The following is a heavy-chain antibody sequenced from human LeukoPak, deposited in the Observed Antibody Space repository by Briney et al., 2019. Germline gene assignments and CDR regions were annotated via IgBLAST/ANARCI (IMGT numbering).Heavy chain of an antibody. CDR3: ARGGDRSFDY. CDR1: GGSISSSSYY. J-gene: IGHJ4*02. V-gene: IGHV4-39*07. D-gene: IGHD3-10*01. Sequence: SETLSLTCTVSGGSISSSSYYWGWIRQPPGKGLEWIGSIYYSGSTYYNPSLKSRVTISVDTSKNQFSLKPSSVTAADTAVYYCARGGDRSFDYWGQGTLVTVSS. CDR2: IYYSGST.